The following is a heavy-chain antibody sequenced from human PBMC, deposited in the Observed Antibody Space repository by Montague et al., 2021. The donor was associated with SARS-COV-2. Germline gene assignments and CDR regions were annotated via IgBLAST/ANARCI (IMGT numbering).Heavy chain of an antibody. Sequence: SETRSLTCTVSGFSIGRGYQWCWFRQPPGKGLVWFGRVNHSANTYYSPSPISRVPISVDTSENQYSLKLTSLTATDTAVYYCARVRGGSNADCYASSRFGSWGQGTLVAVSS. CDR1: GFSIGRGYQ. J-gene: IGHJ4*02. CDR3: ARVRGGSNADCYASSRFGS. CDR2: VNHSANT. V-gene: IGHV4-38-2*02. D-gene: IGHD2-2*01.